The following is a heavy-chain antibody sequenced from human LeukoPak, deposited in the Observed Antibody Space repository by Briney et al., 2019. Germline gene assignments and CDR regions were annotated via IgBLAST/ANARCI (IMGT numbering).Heavy chain of an antibody. CDR2: INHSGST. D-gene: IGHD2-2*01. CDR1: GGSFSGYY. V-gene: IGHV4-34*01. CDR3: AREFLVVPAAMPAQSYYYYGMDA. Sequence: PSETLSLTCAVYGGSFSGYYRSWIRQPPGKGLEWIGEINHSGSTNYNPSLKSRVTISVDTSKNQFSLKLSSVTAADTAVYYCAREFLVVPAAMPAQSYYYYGMDAWGKGTTVTVSS. J-gene: IGHJ6*04.